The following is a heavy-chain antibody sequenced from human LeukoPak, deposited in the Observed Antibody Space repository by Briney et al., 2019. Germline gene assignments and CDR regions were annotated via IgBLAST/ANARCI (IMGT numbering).Heavy chain of an antibody. Sequence: GGSLRLSCAASGFTVTSNYMSWVRQAPGKGLEWVSVIYSGGSTYYADSVKGRFTISRDNSKNTLYLQMNSLRAEDTAVYYCAKDRWLPPIDYWGQGTLVTVSS. CDR3: AKDRWLPPIDY. V-gene: IGHV3-66*01. CDR2: IYSGGST. CDR1: GFTVTSNY. J-gene: IGHJ4*02. D-gene: IGHD6-19*01.